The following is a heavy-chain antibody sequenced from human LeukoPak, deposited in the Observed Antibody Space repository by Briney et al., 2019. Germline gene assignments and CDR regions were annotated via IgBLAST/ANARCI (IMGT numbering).Heavy chain of an antibody. D-gene: IGHD3-9*01. V-gene: IGHV4-59*01. CDR2: IYDSGST. J-gene: IGHJ4*02. CDR1: GGSIRSYY. CDR3: ARSKDILTGYCFDY. Sequence: SETLSLTCTVSGGSIRSYYWSWIRQPPGKGLEWVGYIYDSGSTSYNPSLKSRVTISVDTSKNQFSLKVTSVTAADTAVYYCARSKDILTGYCFDYWGQGTLVTVSS.